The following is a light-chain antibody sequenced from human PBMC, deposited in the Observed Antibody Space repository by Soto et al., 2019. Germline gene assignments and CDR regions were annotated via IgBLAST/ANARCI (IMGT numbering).Light chain of an antibody. V-gene: IGKV3-20*01. CDR1: QNVYINS. J-gene: IGKJ3*01. CDR2: GAS. CDR3: QQYGVSPLT. Sequence: EIVLTQSPGTLSLSPGERVTLSCRASQNVYINSLAWYQQKPGQTPRLLIYGASTRAAAVPDMFSGSGSGTDFALSIDGLEPEDFAIYYCQQYGVSPLTFGPGTRVD.